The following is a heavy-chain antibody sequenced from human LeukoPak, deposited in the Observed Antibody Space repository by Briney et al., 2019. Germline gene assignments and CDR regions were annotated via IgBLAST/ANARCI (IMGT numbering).Heavy chain of an antibody. CDR2: IYYSGST. V-gene: IGHV4-59*12. D-gene: IGHD3-10*01. CDR1: SGSISSYY. CDR3: AREVGRYYGSGSFNWFDP. J-gene: IGHJ5*02. Sequence: SETLSLTCAVFSGSISSYYWSWIRQPPGKGLEWIGYIYYSGSTNYNPSLKSRVTISVDTSKNQFSLKLSSVTAADTAVYYCAREVGRYYGSGSFNWFDPWGQGTLVTVSS.